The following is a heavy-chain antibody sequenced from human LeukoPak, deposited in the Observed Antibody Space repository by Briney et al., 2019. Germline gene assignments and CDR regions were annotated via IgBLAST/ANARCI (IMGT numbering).Heavy chain of an antibody. D-gene: IGHD2-21*01. CDR3: ASILWPYYFDY. V-gene: IGHV1-2*02. J-gene: IGHJ4*02. CDR1: GGTLSSYA. Sequence: WASVKVSCKASGGTLSSYAISWVRQAPGQGLEWMGWINPNSGGTNYAQKFQGRVTMTRDTSISTAYMELSRLRSDDTAVYYCASILWPYYFDYWGQGTLVTVSS. CDR2: INPNSGGT.